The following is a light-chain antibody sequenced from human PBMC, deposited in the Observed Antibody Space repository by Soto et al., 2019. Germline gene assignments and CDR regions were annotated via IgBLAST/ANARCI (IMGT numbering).Light chain of an antibody. J-gene: IGKJ1*01. Sequence: DIQMTQSPSSLSASVGDRVTITCRASQSISSYLNWDQQKPGKAPKLLIYAASSLQSGVPSRFSGSGSGTDFTLTISSLQPEDFATYYCQQSYSTLRTFGQGTKVELK. V-gene: IGKV1-39*01. CDR2: AAS. CDR3: QQSYSTLRT. CDR1: QSISSY.